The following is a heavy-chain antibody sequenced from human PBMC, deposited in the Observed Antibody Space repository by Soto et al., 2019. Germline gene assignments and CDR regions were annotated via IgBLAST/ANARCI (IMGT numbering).Heavy chain of an antibody. CDR2: ISSSSSYI. V-gene: IGHV3-21*01. Sequence: EVQLVESGGGLVKPGGSQRLSCAASGFTFSSYSMNWVRQAPGKGLEWVSSISSSSSYIYYADSVKGRFTISRDNAKNSLYLQMNSLRAEDTAVYYCASGEWELGQVDYWGQGTLVTVSS. CDR3: ASGEWELGQVDY. CDR1: GFTFSSYS. D-gene: IGHD7-27*01. J-gene: IGHJ4*02.